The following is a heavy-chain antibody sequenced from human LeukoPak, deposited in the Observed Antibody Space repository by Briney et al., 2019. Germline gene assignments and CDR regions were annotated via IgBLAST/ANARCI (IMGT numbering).Heavy chain of an antibody. CDR3: ARKPRTTGTTTHSYYYYYYMDV. J-gene: IGHJ6*03. V-gene: IGHV4-34*01. Sequence: PSETLSLTCAVYGGSFSGYCWSWIRQPPGKGLEWIGEINHSGSTNYNPSLKSRVTISVDTSKNQFSLKLSSVTAADTAVYYCARKPRTTGTTTHSYYYYYYMDVWGKGTTVTVSS. CDR2: INHSGST. CDR1: GGSFSGYC. D-gene: IGHD1-1*01.